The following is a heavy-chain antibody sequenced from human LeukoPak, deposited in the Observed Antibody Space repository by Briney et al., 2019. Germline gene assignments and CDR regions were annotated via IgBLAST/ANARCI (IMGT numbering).Heavy chain of an antibody. D-gene: IGHD3-22*01. CDR1: GYTFTSYG. CDR2: ISAYNGNT. CDR3: ATDPYYYDSSGYYSDY. J-gene: IGHJ4*02. V-gene: IGHV1-18*01. Sequence: ASVKVSCKASGYTFTSYGISWVRQAPGQGLEWMGWISAYNGNTNYAQKLQGRVTMTTDTSTSTAYMELRSLRSDDTAVYYCATDPYYYDSSGYYSDYWGQGTLVTVSS.